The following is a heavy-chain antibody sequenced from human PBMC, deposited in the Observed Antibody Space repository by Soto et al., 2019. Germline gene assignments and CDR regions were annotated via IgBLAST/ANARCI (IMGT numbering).Heavy chain of an antibody. D-gene: IGHD3-22*01. CDR3: VSDDRWAFDF. J-gene: IGHJ3*01. V-gene: IGHV3-48*02. CDR2: ISIGSGSI. Sequence: EVQLVESGGGLVQPGGSRRVSCAASGFSFSNYAMNWVRQAPGKGLEWVSYISIGSGSIFYADSVKGRFTISRDDAKNSLYMQMNTLRDEDTAVYYGVSDDRWAFDFWGQGTMVTVSS. CDR1: GFSFSNYA.